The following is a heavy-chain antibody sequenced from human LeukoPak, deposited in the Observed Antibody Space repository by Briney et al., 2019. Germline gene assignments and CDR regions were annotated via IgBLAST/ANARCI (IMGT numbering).Heavy chain of an antibody. J-gene: IGHJ6*02. Sequence: ASVKVSCKASGYTFTSYDINWVRQATGQGLEWMGWVNPNSGNTGYAQKFQGRVTMTRNTSMSTAYMELSSLRSEDTAVYYCAREYSSYYYYGMDVWGQGTTVTVSS. D-gene: IGHD5-18*01. V-gene: IGHV1-8*01. CDR2: VNPNSGNT. CDR3: AREYSSYYYYGMDV. CDR1: GYTFTSYD.